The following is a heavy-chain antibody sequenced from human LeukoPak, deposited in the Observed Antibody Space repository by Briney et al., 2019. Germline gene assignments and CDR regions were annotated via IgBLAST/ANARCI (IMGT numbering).Heavy chain of an antibody. CDR2: IKHRGNT. CDR1: CGSFSNYY. D-gene: IGHD1-26*01. V-gene: IGHV4-34*01. Sequence: SETLSLTCAVYCGSFSNYYWSWIRQPPGKGLEWLGEIKHRGNTNYNPSLKSRVTISVDTSKNQFSLKLNSVTAADTAVYYCARQLVGSTTPDYWGQGILVTVSA. CDR3: ARQLVGSTTPDY. J-gene: IGHJ4*02.